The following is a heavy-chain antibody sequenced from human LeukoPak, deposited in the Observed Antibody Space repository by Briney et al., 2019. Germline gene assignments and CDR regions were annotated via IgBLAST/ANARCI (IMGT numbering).Heavy chain of an antibody. V-gene: IGHV3-30*02. Sequence: PGGSLRLSCAASGFTFSSYGTHWVHQAPGKGLEWVAFIRYDGSNKYYADSVKGRFTISRDNSKNTLYLQMNSLRAEDTAVYYCAKDDWVIAAAVRLYYYYYGMDVWGQGTTVTVSS. CDR2: IRYDGSNK. CDR3: AKDDWVIAAAVRLYYYYYGMDV. D-gene: IGHD6-13*01. CDR1: GFTFSSYG. J-gene: IGHJ6*02.